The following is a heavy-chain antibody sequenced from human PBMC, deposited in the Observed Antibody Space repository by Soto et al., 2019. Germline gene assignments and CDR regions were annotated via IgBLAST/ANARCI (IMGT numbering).Heavy chain of an antibody. V-gene: IGHV1-69*13. D-gene: IGHD1-1*01. CDR3: ARNGTLTRYPNGMDV. J-gene: IGHJ6*02. CDR1: GGTFSDFT. CDR2: IIPFFDTA. Sequence: AASVKVSCKASGGTFSDFTTNWVRQAPGQRLEWMGGIIPFFDTANYAERFQGRVTITADESTTTSFMEVSSLRSEDTAVYYCARNGTLTRYPNGMDVWGPGTIVTVSS.